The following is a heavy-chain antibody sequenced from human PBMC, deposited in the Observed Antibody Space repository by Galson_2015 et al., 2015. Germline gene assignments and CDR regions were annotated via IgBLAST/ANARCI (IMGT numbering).Heavy chain of an antibody. CDR3: ARELGGTYYFDY. J-gene: IGHJ4*02. Sequence: SVKVSCKASGYTFTNYFIQWVRQAPGQGLEWVGAINPSGAATFYALKLQGRVTMTRDTPTSTVYVELSSLGSEDTAVYYCARELGGTYYFDYWGLGTLVTVSS. CDR2: INPSGAAT. V-gene: IGHV1-46*04. CDR1: GYTFTNYF. D-gene: IGHD3-10*01.